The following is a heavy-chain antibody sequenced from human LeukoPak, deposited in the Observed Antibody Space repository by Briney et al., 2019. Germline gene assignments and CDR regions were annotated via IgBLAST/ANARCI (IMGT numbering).Heavy chain of an antibody. V-gene: IGHV3-23*01. D-gene: IGHD4-17*01. J-gene: IGHJ4*02. Sequence: GGSLRLSCAASGFTFSSYAMSWFRQAPGKGLEWFSAISGSGGSTYYADSVKGRFTISRDNSKNTLYLQMNSLRAEDTAVYYCAKATTVTRRYYFDYWGQGTLVTVSS. CDR2: ISGSGGST. CDR1: GFTFSSYA. CDR3: AKATTVTRRYYFDY.